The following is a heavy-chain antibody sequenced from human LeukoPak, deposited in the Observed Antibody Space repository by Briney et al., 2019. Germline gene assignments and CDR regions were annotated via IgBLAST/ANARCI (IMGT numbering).Heavy chain of an antibody. CDR2: INPNSGGT. J-gene: IGHJ4*02. CDR1: GYTFIGYY. CDR3: ARERYSSGWELDY. Sequence: ASVKVSCQASGYTFIGYYIHWVRQAPGQGLEWMGWINPNSGGTNYAQRFQGRVTMTRDTSISTAYMELSGLRSDDTAVYYCARERYSSGWELDYWGQGTLVTVSS. D-gene: IGHD6-19*01. V-gene: IGHV1-2*02.